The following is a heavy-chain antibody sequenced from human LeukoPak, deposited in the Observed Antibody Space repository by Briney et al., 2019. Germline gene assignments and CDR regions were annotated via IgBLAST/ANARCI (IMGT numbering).Heavy chain of an antibody. CDR3: ARVVGSSGSHSRRLMWPDAFDI. J-gene: IGHJ3*02. V-gene: IGHV3-48*03. D-gene: IGHD1-26*01. CDR1: GFTFSSYE. Sequence: GGSLRLSCAASGFTFSSYEMNWVRQAPGKGLEWVSYISSSGSTIYYADSVKGRFTISRDNAKNSLYLQMNSLRAEDTAVYYCARVVGSSGSHSRRLMWPDAFDIWGQGTMVTVSS. CDR2: ISSSGSTI.